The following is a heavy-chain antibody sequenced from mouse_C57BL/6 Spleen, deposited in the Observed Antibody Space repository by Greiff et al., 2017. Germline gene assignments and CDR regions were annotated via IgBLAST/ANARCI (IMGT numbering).Heavy chain of an antibody. CDR2: IYPRSGNT. CDR1: GYTFTSYG. V-gene: IGHV1-81*01. J-gene: IGHJ3*01. Sequence: QVQLQQSGAELARPGASVKLSCKASGYTFTSYGISWVKQRTGQGLEWIGEIYPRSGNTYSNEKFKGKATLTADKSSSTAYLELRSLTSEGAAVYFSARLDYYDYDAAWFAYWGQGTLVTVSA. D-gene: IGHD2-4*01. CDR3: ARLDYYDYDAAWFAY.